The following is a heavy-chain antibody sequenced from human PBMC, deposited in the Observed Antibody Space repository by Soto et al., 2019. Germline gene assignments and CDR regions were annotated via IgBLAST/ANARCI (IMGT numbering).Heavy chain of an antibody. Sequence: DVQLLESGGGLVQPEGSLRLSCAASGFTFSSYAMGWVRQGPGTGLEWVAVVSIGGSTHYADSVRGRVTISRDNSKNTLSLQMNSLTAEDTAVYFCAKRRGAGGHFDYWGQGALVTVSS. V-gene: IGHV3-23*01. J-gene: IGHJ4*02. CDR2: VSIGGST. CDR1: GFTFSSYA. CDR3: AKRRGAGGHFDY. D-gene: IGHD2-15*01.